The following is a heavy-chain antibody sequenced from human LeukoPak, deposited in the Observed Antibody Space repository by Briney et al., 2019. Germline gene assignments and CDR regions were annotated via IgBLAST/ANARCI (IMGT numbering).Heavy chain of an antibody. Sequence: GASVKVSCKASGYTFTSYGISWVRQAPGQGLEWMGWISAYNGNTNYAQKLQGRVTMTTDTSTSTAYMELRSLRSDDTAVYYWARAPYYDSSGYYSTWGQGTLVTVSS. J-gene: IGHJ5*02. CDR3: ARAPYYDSSGYYST. CDR1: GYTFTSYG. D-gene: IGHD3-22*01. V-gene: IGHV1-18*01. CDR2: ISAYNGNT.